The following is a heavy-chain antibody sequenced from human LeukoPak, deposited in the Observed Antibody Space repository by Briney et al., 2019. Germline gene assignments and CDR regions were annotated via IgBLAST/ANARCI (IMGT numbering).Heavy chain of an antibody. Sequence: ASVKVSCKASGYTFTGYYMHWVRQAPGQGLEWMGWINPNSGGTNYAQKFQGRVTMTRDTSISTAYMELSRLRSDDTAVYYCARREKGWQQLVSDYWGQGTLVTVSS. CDR3: ARREKGWQQLVSDY. CDR2: INPNSGGT. D-gene: IGHD6-13*01. J-gene: IGHJ4*02. CDR1: GYTFTGYY. V-gene: IGHV1-2*02.